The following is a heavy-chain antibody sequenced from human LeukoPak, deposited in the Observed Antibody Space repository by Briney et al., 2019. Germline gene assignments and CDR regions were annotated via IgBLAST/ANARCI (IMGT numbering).Heavy chain of an antibody. V-gene: IGHV3-21*01. CDR3: ARDIAVAAPYFDY. J-gene: IGHJ4*02. Sequence: PGGSLRLSCAASGFTFSSYSMNWVRQAPGKGLEWASSISSSSSYIYYADSVKGRFTISRDNAKNSLYLQMNSLRAEDTAVYYCARDIAVAAPYFDYWGQGTLVTVSS. D-gene: IGHD6-19*01. CDR1: GFTFSSYS. CDR2: ISSSSSYI.